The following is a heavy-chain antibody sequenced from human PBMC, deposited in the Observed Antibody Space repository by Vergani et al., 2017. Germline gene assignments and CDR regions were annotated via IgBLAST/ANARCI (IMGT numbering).Heavy chain of an antibody. V-gene: IGHV3-30*18. CDR2: ISYDGSNK. CDR3: AKVGVRGVTIHYYYGMDV. J-gene: IGHJ6*02. Sequence: VQLVESGGGLVQPGGSLRLSCAASGFTFSSYGMHWVRQAPGKGLEWVAVISYDGSNKYYADSVKGRFTISRDNSKNTLYLQMNSLRAEDTAVYYCAKVGVRGVTIHYYYGMDVWGQGTTVTVSS. D-gene: IGHD3-10*01. CDR1: GFTFSSYG.